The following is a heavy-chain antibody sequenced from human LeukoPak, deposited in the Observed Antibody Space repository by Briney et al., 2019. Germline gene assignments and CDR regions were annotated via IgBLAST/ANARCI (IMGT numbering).Heavy chain of an antibody. V-gene: IGHV7-4-1*02. Sequence: ASVKVSCEASGYTFTSYAMNWVRQAPGQGLEWMGWINTNTGNPTYAQGFTGRFVFSLDTSVSTAYLQISSLKAEDTAVYYCARTSTNYYDSSGYYLDYWGQGTLVTVSS. CDR2: INTNTGNP. J-gene: IGHJ4*02. CDR1: GYTFTSYA. CDR3: ARTSTNYYDSSGYYLDY. D-gene: IGHD3-22*01.